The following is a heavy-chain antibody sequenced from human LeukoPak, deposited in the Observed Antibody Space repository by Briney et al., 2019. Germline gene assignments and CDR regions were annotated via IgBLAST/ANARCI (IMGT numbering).Heavy chain of an antibody. CDR1: GLSLSSNN. CDR3: TRDLGLRRMI. J-gene: IGHJ2*01. Sequence: PGGSLRLSCAASGLSLSSNNMHWVRQAPGGGLEWLSCISAGSGTVFSADSVKGRFSISRDNARESLFLQMNSLRVEDTAVYYCTRDLGLRRMIWGRGTLVIVSS. CDR2: ISAGSGTV. V-gene: IGHV3-48*04.